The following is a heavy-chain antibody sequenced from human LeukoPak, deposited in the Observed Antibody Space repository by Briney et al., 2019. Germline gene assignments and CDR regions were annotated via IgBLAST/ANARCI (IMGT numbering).Heavy chain of an antibody. J-gene: IGHJ4*02. D-gene: IGHD6-19*01. CDR2: ISWHGGSM. V-gene: IGHV3-43*01. CDR3: TRRESSGWYFDY. CDR1: GFTVEDYT. Sequence: GGSLRLSCAASGFTVEDYTMHWVRQAPGKGLEWVSLISWHGGSMYYADSVKGRFTISRDNSKNSLFLQMNSLRTEDTAFYYCTRRESSGWYFDYWGQGTLVTVSS.